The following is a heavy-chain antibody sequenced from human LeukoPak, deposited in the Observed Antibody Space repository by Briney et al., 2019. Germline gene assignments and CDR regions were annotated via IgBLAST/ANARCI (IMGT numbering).Heavy chain of an antibody. CDR3: ATGYGDFRVEGRYFYS. D-gene: IGHD4-17*01. CDR2: IYYSGST. Sequence: SETLSLTCTVSNGSISSYYWSWIRQPPGKGLEWIGNIYYSGSTNYNPSLRSRVTISIDTSKKHFFLKLKSVTAADTAVYYCATGYGDFRVEGRYFYSWGQGTLVTVSS. J-gene: IGHJ4*02. CDR1: NGSISSYY. V-gene: IGHV4-59*01.